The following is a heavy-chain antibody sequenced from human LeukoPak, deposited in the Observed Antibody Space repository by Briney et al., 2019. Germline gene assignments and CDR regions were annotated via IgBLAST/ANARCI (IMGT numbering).Heavy chain of an antibody. J-gene: IGHJ4*02. CDR3: ARDRSGVSYY. Sequence: PGGSLRLSCAASGFSFSTYDMNWVRQAPGKGLEWVSSTSGSGDYIYYADSVKGRFTISRDNAKNSLFLQMDSLRAEDTAVYYCARDRSGVSYYWGQGTLVTVSS. CDR1: GFSFSTYD. D-gene: IGHD3-10*01. CDR2: TSGSGDYI. V-gene: IGHV3-21*06.